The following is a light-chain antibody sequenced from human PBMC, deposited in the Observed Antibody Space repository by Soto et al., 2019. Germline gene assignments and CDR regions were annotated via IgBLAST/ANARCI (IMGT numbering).Light chain of an antibody. J-gene: IGKJ1*01. CDR1: QSITTW. Sequence: IQMTQSKSSLSASVGDRVTSTCRTSQSITTWLAWFQQKPGKAPKLLIYDASSLDSWVPSRFSGGGSGTEFTLTISSLQPDDFATYYCQQYYSYWTFGQGTKVDIK. V-gene: IGKV1-5*01. CDR3: QQYYSYWT. CDR2: DAS.